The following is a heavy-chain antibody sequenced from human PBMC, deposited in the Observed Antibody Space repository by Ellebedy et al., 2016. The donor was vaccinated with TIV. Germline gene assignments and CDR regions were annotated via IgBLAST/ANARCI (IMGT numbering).Heavy chain of an antibody. J-gene: IGHJ4*02. D-gene: IGHD1-26*01. CDR1: GYTFTSYY. Sequence: ASVKVSXXASGYTFTSYYMHWVRQAPGQGLEWMGIINPSGGSTSYAQKFQGRVTMTRDTSTSTVYMELSSLRSEDTAVYYCAREWELLSFDYWGQGTLVTVSS. V-gene: IGHV1-46*01. CDR3: AREWELLSFDY. CDR2: INPSGGST.